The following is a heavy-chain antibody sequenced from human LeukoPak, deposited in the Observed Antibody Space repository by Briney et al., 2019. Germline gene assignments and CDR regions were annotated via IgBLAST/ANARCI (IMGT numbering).Heavy chain of an antibody. Sequence: ASVKVSCKASGYTFTGYYIHWVRQAPGQGLEWMGWINPNSGGTNYAQNFQGRVIMTRDTSISTAYMELSRLGSDDTAVYYCARAGSVIVVVAAYGMDAWGQGTTVTVSS. J-gene: IGHJ6*02. CDR3: ARAGSVIVVVAAYGMDA. D-gene: IGHD2-15*01. CDR1: GYTFTGYY. CDR2: INPNSGGT. V-gene: IGHV1-2*02.